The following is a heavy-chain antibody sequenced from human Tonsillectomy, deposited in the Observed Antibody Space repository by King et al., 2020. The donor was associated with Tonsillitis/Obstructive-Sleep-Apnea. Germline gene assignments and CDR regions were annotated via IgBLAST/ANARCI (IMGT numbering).Heavy chain of an antibody. V-gene: IGHV4-34*01. CDR2: INHSGST. CDR1: GGSFSGYY. D-gene: IGHD2-2*01. CDR3: ARVEESRYCSSTSCYYYYYMDV. J-gene: IGHJ6*03. Sequence: VQLQQWGAGLLKPSETLSLTCAVYGGSFSGYYWSWIRQPPGKGLEWIGEINHSGSTNYNPSLKSRVTISVDTSKNQFSLKRSSVTAADTAVYYCARVEESRYCSSTSCYYYYYMDV.